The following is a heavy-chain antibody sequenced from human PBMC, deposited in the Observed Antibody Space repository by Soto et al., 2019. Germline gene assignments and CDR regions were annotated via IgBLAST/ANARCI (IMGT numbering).Heavy chain of an antibody. CDR2: IYYSGST. J-gene: IGHJ6*02. CDR3: ASSPETYYDFWSGIAVPYYGMDV. CDR1: DGNIINGGCC. Sequence: SVTNSVTRTVSDGNIINGGCCWSCKKKHPGKGLEWIGYIYYSGSTYYNPSLKSRVTISVDTSKNQFSLKLSSVTAADTAVYYCASSPETYYDFWSGIAVPYYGMDVWGQGTTVTVSS. V-gene: IGHV4-31*02. D-gene: IGHD3-3*01.